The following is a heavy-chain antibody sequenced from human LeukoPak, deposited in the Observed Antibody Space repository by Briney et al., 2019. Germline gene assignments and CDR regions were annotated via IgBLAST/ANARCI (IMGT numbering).Heavy chain of an antibody. V-gene: IGHV1-2*02. CDR2: INPNSGGT. Sequence: ASVKVSCKASGYTFTGYYMHWVRQAPGQGLEWMGWINPNSGGTNYAQKFQGRVTMTRDTSISTAYMELSRLRSDDTAVYYCARDIEYYYDSSGYYNLAFDYWGQGTLVTVSP. D-gene: IGHD3-22*01. J-gene: IGHJ4*02. CDR3: ARDIEYYYDSSGYYNLAFDY. CDR1: GYTFTGYY.